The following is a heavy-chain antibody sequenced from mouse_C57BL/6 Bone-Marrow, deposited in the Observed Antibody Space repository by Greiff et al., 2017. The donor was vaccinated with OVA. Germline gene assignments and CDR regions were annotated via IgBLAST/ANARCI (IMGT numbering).Heavy chain of an antibody. Sequence: QVQLQQSGAELARPGASVKLSCKASGYTFTSYGISWVKQRTGQGLEWIGEIYPRSGNTYYNEKFKGKATLTADKSSSTAYMELRSLTSEDSAVYVCARCETCYWYFDVWGTGTTVTVSS. CDR3: ARCETCYWYFDV. V-gene: IGHV1-81*01. J-gene: IGHJ1*03. CDR2: IYPRSGNT. CDR1: GYTFTSYG.